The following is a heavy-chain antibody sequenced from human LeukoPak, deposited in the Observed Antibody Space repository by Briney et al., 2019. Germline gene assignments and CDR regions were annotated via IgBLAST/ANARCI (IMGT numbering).Heavy chain of an antibody. V-gene: IGHV1-2*02. CDR1: GYTFTGYY. D-gene: IGHD6-19*01. CDR3: ARTITVADY. CDR2: INPNSGDT. J-gene: IGHJ4*02. Sequence: ASVKVSCKASGYTFTGYYMHWVPQAPGQGLEWMGWINPNSGDTNYAQKFQDRVTMTRDTSIRTAYMELSRLRSDDTAVYYCARTITVADYWGQGTLVTVSS.